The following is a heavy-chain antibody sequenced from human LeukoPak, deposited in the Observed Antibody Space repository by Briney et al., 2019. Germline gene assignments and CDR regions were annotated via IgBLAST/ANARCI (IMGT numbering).Heavy chain of an antibody. Sequence: PGRSLRLSCAASGFTFSSYGMHWVRQAPGKGLEGVAVIWYDGSNKYYADSVKGRFTISRDNSKNTLYLQMNSLRAEDTAVYYCARERVRYYFDYWGQGTLVTVSS. V-gene: IGHV3-33*01. CDR1: GFTFSSYG. J-gene: IGHJ4*02. CDR3: ARERVRYYFDY. CDR2: IWYDGSNK.